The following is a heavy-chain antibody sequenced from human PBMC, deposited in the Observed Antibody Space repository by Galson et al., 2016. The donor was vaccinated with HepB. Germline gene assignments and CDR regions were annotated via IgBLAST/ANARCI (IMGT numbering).Heavy chain of an antibody. J-gene: IGHJ4*02. Sequence: SLRLSCAASGFSFSTHGMHWVRQAPGKGLEWLAVIWYDGGNEYYADSVKGRFTISRDNAKKSLYLQMNSLRDEDTAVYYCANDWYGYMAYWGQGTLVTVSS. CDR2: IWYDGGNE. CDR3: ANDWYGYMAY. CDR1: GFSFSTHG. V-gene: IGHV3-33*06. D-gene: IGHD6-13*01.